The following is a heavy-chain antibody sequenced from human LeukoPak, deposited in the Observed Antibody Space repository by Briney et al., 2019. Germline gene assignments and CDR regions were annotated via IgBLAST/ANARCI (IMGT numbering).Heavy chain of an antibody. J-gene: IGHJ4*02. D-gene: IGHD1-26*01. CDR1: GITFSSYS. V-gene: IGHV3-30*18. CDR2: ISYDGSNK. CDR3: AKALIVGAAFDY. Sequence: GGSLRLSCVASGITFSSYSMNWVRQAPGKGLEWVTVISYDGSNKYYADSVKGRFTISRDNSKNTLYLQMNSLRAEDTAVYYCAKALIVGAAFDYWGQGTLVTVSS.